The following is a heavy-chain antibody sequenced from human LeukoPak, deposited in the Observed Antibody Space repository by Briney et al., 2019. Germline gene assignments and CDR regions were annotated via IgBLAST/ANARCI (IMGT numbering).Heavy chain of an antibody. CDR3: AREETGIDY. CDR2: IYHSGST. CDR1: GFSISSGGYY. V-gene: IGHV4-30-2*01. Sequence: PSQTLSRTCTVSGFSISSGGYYWSWLRQPPGKGLEWIGYIYHSGSTYYNPSLKSRVTISVDRSKNQVSLKLSSVTAADTAVYYCAREETGIDYWGQGTLVTVSA. J-gene: IGHJ4*02. D-gene: IGHD6-13*01.